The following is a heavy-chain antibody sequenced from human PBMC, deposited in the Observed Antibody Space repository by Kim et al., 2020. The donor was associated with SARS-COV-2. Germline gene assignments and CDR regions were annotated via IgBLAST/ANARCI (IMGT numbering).Heavy chain of an antibody. CDR2: ISYSGSA. CDR1: GGSISSRTYY. CDR3: TRSHGVY. Sequence: SETLSLTCIVSGGSISSRTYYWGWVRQPPGKGMEWIGMISYSGSAPYNPSLKGGVSISLDTSKNQFSLRLYPVTAADTAVYYCTRSHGVYWGQGTLGTDAS. D-gene: IGHD3-3*01. J-gene: IGHJ4*02. V-gene: IGHV4-39*01.